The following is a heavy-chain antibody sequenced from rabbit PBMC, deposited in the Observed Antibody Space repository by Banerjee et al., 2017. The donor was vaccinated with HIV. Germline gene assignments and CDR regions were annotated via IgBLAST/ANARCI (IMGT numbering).Heavy chain of an antibody. Sequence: QEQLVESGGGLVRPEGSLKLSCTASGFSFSNKAVMCWVRQAPGKGLQWIACINAVTGKAVYATWAKGRFTFSKTSSTTVTLQMTSLTAADTATYFCVREAGYGGYGDACLWGPGTLVTVS. CDR3: VREAGYGGYGDACL. CDR1: GFSFSNKAV. D-gene: IGHD6-1*01. CDR2: INAVTGKA. V-gene: IGHV1S45*01. J-gene: IGHJ6*01.